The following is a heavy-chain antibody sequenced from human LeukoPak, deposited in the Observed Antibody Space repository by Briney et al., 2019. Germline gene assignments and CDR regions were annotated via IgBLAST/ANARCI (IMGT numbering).Heavy chain of an antibody. CDR3: ARQAYCGGDCYFGDSYFDL. V-gene: IGHV4-59*01. CDR2: IYYSGST. D-gene: IGHD2-21*02. J-gene: IGHJ2*01. CDR1: GGSISSYY. Sequence: PSETLSLTCTVSGGSISSYYWNWIRQPPGKGLEWIGYIYYSGSTNYNPSLKSRVTISVDTSNNQFSLKLRSVTAADTAVYYCARQAYCGGDCYFGDSYFDLWGRGTLVTVSS.